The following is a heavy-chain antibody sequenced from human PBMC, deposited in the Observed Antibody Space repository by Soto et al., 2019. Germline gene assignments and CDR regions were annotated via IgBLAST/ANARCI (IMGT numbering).Heavy chain of an antibody. D-gene: IGHD2-15*01. CDR3: ARGNDCSGGSCYSGYYYMDV. CDR2: NYYSGST. Sequence: PSETLSLTCTVSGGSISSYYWSWIRQPPGKGLEWIGYNYYSGSTNYNPSLKSRVTISVDTSKNQFSLKLSSVTAADTAVYYCARGNDCSGGSCYSGYYYMDVWGKGTTVTVSS. CDR1: GGSISSYY. J-gene: IGHJ6*03. V-gene: IGHV4-59*01.